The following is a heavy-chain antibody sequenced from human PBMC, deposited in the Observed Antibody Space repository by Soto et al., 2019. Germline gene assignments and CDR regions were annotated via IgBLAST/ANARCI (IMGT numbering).Heavy chain of an antibody. Sequence: QVQLQQWGAGLLKPSETLSLTCAVYGGSFSGYYWSWIRQPPGKGLGWFGEINHGGSTNYNPSLKSRVTISVDTSKNQFSLKLSSVTAADTAVYYCARKGFGCSSTSCYVDVRRYFDYWGQGTLVTVSS. CDR3: ARKGFGCSSTSCYVDVRRYFDY. V-gene: IGHV4-34*01. CDR2: INHGGST. CDR1: GGSFSGYY. J-gene: IGHJ4*02. D-gene: IGHD2-2*01.